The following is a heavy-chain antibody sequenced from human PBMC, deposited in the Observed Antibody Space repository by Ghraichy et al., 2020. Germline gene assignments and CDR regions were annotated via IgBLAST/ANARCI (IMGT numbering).Heavy chain of an antibody. D-gene: IGHD6-13*01. CDR1: GFTVSSNY. J-gene: IGHJ2*01. CDR3: ATLLESSSWPLPYWYFDL. V-gene: IGHV3-53*01. Sequence: GGSLRLSCAASGFTVSSNYMSWVRQAPGKGLEWVSVIYSGGSTYYADSVKGRFTISRDNSKNTLYLQMNSLRAEDTAVYYCATLLESSSWPLPYWYFDLWGRGTLVTVSS. CDR2: IYSGGST.